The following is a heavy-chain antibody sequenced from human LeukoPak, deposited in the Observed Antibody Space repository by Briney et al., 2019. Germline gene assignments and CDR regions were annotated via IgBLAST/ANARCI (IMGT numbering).Heavy chain of an antibody. Sequence: GGSLRVSCAASGFTFSSYGMHWVRQAPGKGLEWVAVIWYDGSNKYYADSVKGRFTISRDNSRNTLYLQMNSLRAEDTAVYYCATAITEGPDDAFDIWGQGTMVTVSS. CDR1: GFTFSSYG. D-gene: IGHD3-10*01. CDR3: ATAITEGPDDAFDI. CDR2: IWYDGSNK. J-gene: IGHJ3*02. V-gene: IGHV3-33*01.